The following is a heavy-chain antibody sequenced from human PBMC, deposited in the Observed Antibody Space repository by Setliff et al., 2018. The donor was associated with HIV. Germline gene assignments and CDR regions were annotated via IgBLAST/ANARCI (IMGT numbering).Heavy chain of an antibody. V-gene: IGHV4-34*01. CDR3: ARRDHRSDRITMVRGVIIKRGGGFDY. J-gene: IGHJ4*02. Sequence: LSLTCAVYGGSFSGYYWSWIRQPPGKGLEWIGEINHSGSTNYNPSLKSRVTISVDTSKNQFSLKLSSVTAADTAVYYCARRDHRSDRITMVRGVIIKRGGGFDYWGQGTLVTVS. CDR2: INHSGST. D-gene: IGHD3-10*01. CDR1: GGSFSGYY.